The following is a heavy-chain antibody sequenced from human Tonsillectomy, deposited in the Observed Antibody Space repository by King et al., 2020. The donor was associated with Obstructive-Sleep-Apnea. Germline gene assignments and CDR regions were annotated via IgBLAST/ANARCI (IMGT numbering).Heavy chain of an antibody. V-gene: IGHV3-30-3*01. D-gene: IGHD3-9*01. J-gene: IGHJ1*01. CDR1: GFTFSSYA. CDR3: ARDHVDDILTGGEYFQH. Sequence: HVQLVESGGGVVQPGRSLRLSCAASGFTFSSYAMHWVRQAPGKGLEWVAVISYDGSNKYYADSVKGRFTISRDNSKNTLYLQMNSLRAEDTAVYYCARDHVDDILTGGEYFQHWGQGTLVTVSS. CDR2: ISYDGSNK.